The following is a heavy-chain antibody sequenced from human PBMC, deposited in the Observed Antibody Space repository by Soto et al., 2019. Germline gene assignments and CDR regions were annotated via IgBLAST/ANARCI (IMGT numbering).Heavy chain of an antibody. CDR2: ISYDGSNK. CDR1: GFTFSSYG. Sequence: GSLRLSCAASGFTFSSYGMHWVRQAPGKGLEWVAVISYDGSNKYYADSVKGRFTISRDNAKNTLYLQMNSLRAEDTAVYYCAKDRLKQLVRHYFDYWGQGTLVTVSS. V-gene: IGHV3-30*18. J-gene: IGHJ4*02. D-gene: IGHD6-6*01. CDR3: AKDRLKQLVRHYFDY.